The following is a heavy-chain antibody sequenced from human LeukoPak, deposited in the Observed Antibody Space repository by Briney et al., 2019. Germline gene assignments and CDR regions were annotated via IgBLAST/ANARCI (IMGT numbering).Heavy chain of an antibody. D-gene: IGHD1-26*01. V-gene: IGHV4-59*01. J-gene: IGHJ4*02. CDR1: GGSISSYY. CDR3: ARADSGSYGPVDY. CDR2: IYYSGST. Sequence: KPSETLSLTCTVSGGSISSYYWSRIRQPPGKGLEWIGYIYYSGSTDYNPSLKSRVTMSVDTSKNQFSLKLSSVTAADTAVYFCARADSGSYGPVDYWGQGTLVTVSS.